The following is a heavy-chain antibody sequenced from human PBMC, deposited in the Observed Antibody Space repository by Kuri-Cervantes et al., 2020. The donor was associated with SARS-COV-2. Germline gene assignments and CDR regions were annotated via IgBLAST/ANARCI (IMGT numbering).Heavy chain of an antibody. D-gene: IGHD3-9*01. CDR1: GFTVSTFY. CDR3: AKDSLTGYYIFDY. CDR2: ISSSSSYI. J-gene: IGHJ4*02. Sequence: GESLKIYCAASGFTVSTFYMSWVRQAPGKGLEWVPSISSSSSYIYYADSVKGRFTISRDNAKNSLYQQMNSLRAEDTAVYYCAKDSLTGYYIFDYWGQGTLVTVSS. V-gene: IGHV3-21*01.